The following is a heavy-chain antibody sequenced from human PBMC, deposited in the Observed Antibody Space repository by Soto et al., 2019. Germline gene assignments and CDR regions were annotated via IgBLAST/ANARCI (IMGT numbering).Heavy chain of an antibody. CDR1: GGSISSYY. Sequence: SETLSLTCTVSGGSISSYYWSWIRQPPGKGLEWIGYIYYSGSTYYKPSLKSRATISVDTSKNQFSLKLSSVTAADTAVYYCARGSFWSGYLRSNWFDPWGQGTLVTVSS. CDR2: IYYSGST. CDR3: ARGSFWSGYLRSNWFDP. J-gene: IGHJ5*02. V-gene: IGHV4-59*12. D-gene: IGHD3-3*01.